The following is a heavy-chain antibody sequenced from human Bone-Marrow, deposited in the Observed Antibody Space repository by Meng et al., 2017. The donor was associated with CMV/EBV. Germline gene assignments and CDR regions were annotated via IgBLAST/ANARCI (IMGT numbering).Heavy chain of an antibody. CDR1: GYTFTDYY. CDR3: ARGFDFWRGSNFDY. J-gene: IGHJ4*02. V-gene: IGHV1-2*02. D-gene: IGHD3-3*01. Sequence: ASVKVSCKASGYTFTDYYIHWVRQAPGQGLEWMGWINPKNGATNYDQKFQDRVTMTRDTSITTAYMELSRLRFDDTAVYYCARGFDFWRGSNFDYWGQGTRVTGSS. CDR2: INPKNGAT.